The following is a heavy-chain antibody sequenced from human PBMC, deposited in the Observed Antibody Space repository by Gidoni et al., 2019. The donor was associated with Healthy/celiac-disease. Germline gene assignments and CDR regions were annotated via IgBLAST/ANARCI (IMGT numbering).Heavy chain of an antibody. J-gene: IGHJ4*02. CDR3: ARGGAVTIFGVVPYYFDY. Sequence: QVQLVESGGGVVQPGRSLRLSCAASGFTFSSYAMHWVRQAPGKGLEWVAVIWYDGSNKYYADSVKGRFTISRDNSKNTLYLQMNSLRAEDTAVYYCARGGAVTIFGVVPYYFDYWGQGTLVTVSS. CDR2: IWYDGSNK. V-gene: IGHV3-33*01. CDR1: GFTFSSYA. D-gene: IGHD3-3*01.